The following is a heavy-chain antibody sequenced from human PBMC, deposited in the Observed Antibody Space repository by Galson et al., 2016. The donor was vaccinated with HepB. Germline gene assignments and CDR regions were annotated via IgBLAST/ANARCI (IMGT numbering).Heavy chain of an antibody. Sequence: SETLSLTCTVSGGSIGSDFWTWIRQPPGKGLEWIGFIYHTGSTNYNPSLKSRVTMSVDTSKYQFSLTLTSVTAADTAMDYCASAGSEYDFWSGYPSNYHFDHWGQGTLVTVSS. V-gene: IGHV4-59*01. CDR2: IYHTGST. CDR1: GGSIGSDF. D-gene: IGHD3-3*01. J-gene: IGHJ4*02. CDR3: ASAGSEYDFWSGYPSNYHFDH.